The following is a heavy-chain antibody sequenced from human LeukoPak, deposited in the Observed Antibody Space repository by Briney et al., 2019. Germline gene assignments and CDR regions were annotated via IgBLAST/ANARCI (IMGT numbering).Heavy chain of an antibody. Sequence: GGSLRLSCAASGFTFSNAWMNWVRQAPRKGLEWVGRIKSKTDGGTTDYAAPVKGRFTISRDDSKNTLYLQVNSLRAEDTAVYYCAKDRKAFIRGFDYWGQGTLVTVSS. CDR2: IKSKTDGGTT. CDR3: AKDRKAFIRGFDY. D-gene: IGHD2/OR15-2a*01. CDR1: GFTFSNAW. J-gene: IGHJ4*02. V-gene: IGHV3-15*07.